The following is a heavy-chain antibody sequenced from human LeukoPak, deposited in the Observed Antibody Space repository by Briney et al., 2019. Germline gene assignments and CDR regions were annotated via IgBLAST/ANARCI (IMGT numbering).Heavy chain of an antibody. D-gene: IGHD5-18*01. Sequence: PGGSLRLSCAASGLTLSGYWMHWVRQAPGKGLVWVSRINGDASSTSYADSVKGRFTISRDNAKSTLYLQMNSLRVEDTAVYYCARARGSTYGYFEYWGQGTLVTVS. CDR3: ARARGSTYGYFEY. CDR1: GLTLSGYW. CDR2: INGDASST. V-gene: IGHV3-74*01. J-gene: IGHJ4*02.